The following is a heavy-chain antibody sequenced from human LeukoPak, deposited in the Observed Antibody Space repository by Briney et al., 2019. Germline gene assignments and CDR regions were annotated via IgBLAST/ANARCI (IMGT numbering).Heavy chain of an antibody. CDR1: GGSISSGSYY. CDR2: IYTSGST. J-gene: IGHJ4*02. CDR3: ARDGSYYDSSDY. D-gene: IGHD3-22*01. V-gene: IGHV4-61*02. Sequence: SGTLSLTCTVSGGSISSGSYYWSWIRQPAGKGLEWIGRIYTSGSTNYNPSLKSRVTISVDTSKNQFSLKLSSVTAADTAVYYCARDGSYYDSSDYWGQGTLVTVSS.